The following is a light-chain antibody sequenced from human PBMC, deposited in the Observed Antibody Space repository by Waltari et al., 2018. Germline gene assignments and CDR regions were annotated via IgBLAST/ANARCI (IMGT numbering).Light chain of an antibody. CDR2: GAY. Sequence: DIQMTQSPSSVSASVGDRVTITCRASQGINNNIAWYQQKPGKAPSLLIYGAYSLQTGVPSRFRDSGSGTEFTLTISSLQPEDFATYYCQQINSFPITFGQGTRLEIK. CDR1: QGINNN. CDR3: QQINSFPIT. J-gene: IGKJ5*01. V-gene: IGKV1-12*01.